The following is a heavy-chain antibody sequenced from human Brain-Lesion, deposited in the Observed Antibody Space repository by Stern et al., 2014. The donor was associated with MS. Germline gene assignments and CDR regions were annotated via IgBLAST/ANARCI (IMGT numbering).Heavy chain of an antibody. CDR2: IKQDGSEK. V-gene: IGHV3-7*01. CDR3: ARSDYDYVWGSNRYRTTRYFFDY. D-gene: IGHD3-16*02. CDR1: GFTFRFYW. J-gene: IGHJ4*02. Sequence: EMQLVESGGGLVQPGGSLRLSCAASGFTFRFYWMNWVRQTPGKGLEWVANIKQDGSEKFYVDSVKGRFTISRDNAWNSLYLQMNSLIVEDTSVYYCARSDYDYVWGSNRYRTTRYFFDYWSQGTLVSVSS.